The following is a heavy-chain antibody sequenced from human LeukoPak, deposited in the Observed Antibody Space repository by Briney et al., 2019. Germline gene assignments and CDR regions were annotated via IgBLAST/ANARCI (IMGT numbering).Heavy chain of an antibody. Sequence: GSSVKVSCKASGDTFSRYAISWVRQAPGEGLEWMGGIIPVLSTANCAQKFQDRVTITADESTSTTYMVLRSLKSEDTAVYYCATXXGDIYYYYMDVWGKGTTVTISS. J-gene: IGHJ6*03. CDR2: IIPVLSTA. D-gene: IGHD3-16*01. CDR1: GDTFSRYA. CDR3: ATXXGDIYYYYMDV. V-gene: IGHV1-69*01.